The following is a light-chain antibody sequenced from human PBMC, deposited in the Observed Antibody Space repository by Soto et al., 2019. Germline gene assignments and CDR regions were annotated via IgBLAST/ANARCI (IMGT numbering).Light chain of an antibody. V-gene: IGKV3-11*01. Sequence: EIVLTQSPATLSLSPGNRATLSCRASQSVSSYLAWYQQKPGQAPRLRIYDASNRATGIPARFSGSGSGTDFTLTITSLEPEDFAVYYCQQRSNWPSTFGGGTKVEIK. J-gene: IGKJ4*01. CDR2: DAS. CDR1: QSVSSY. CDR3: QQRSNWPST.